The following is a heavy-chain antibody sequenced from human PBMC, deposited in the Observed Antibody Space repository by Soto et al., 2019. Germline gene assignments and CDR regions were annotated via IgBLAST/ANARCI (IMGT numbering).Heavy chain of an antibody. CDR1: GFTFSSYA. J-gene: IGHJ4*02. Sequence: LSCSASGFTFSSYAMHLVRQAPGKGLEYVSAISSNGVGTYYADSVKGRFTISRDNSKNTLYLQMSSLRADDTAVYYCVKEAYCCSTRCETISYWGQGTLVTVSS. D-gene: IGHD2-2*01. CDR3: VKEAYCCSTRCETISY. CDR2: ISSNGVGT. V-gene: IGHV3-64D*06.